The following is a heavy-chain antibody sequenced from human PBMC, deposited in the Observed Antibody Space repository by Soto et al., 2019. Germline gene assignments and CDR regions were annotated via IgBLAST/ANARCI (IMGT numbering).Heavy chain of an antibody. CDR2: AYYNGNT. J-gene: IGHJ4*02. D-gene: IGHD6-13*01. V-gene: IGHV4-59*01. Sequence: SESLSLTCAVSGASIGTYYWSCIRQPPGKGLEWIGYAYYNGNTNYNPSLMSRVTISVDTSKNQFSLNLTSVTAADTAVYYCARGILAAADYYFDYWGQGALVTVSS. CDR3: ARGILAAADYYFDY. CDR1: GASIGTYY.